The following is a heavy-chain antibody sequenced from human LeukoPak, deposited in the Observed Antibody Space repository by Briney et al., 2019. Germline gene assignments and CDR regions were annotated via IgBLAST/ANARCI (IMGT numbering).Heavy chain of an antibody. CDR2: IHTSGDT. V-gene: IGHV3-53*01. CDR3: IVFGDSNH. CDR1: GLTGSHNY. J-gene: IGHJ5*02. D-gene: IGHD4-17*01. Sequence: GGSLRLSCAASGLTGSHNYVSWVRQAAGKGLEWVSAIHTSGDTCYADSVKGRFTISRDTSKNTLYLQINSLRVEDTAVYYCIVFGDSNHWGQGTLVTVSS.